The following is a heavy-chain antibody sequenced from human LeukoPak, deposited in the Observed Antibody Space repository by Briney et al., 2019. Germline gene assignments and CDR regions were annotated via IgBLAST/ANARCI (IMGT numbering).Heavy chain of an antibody. CDR1: GYTFTGYY. CDR3: ARVAGNAGLGAFDI. CDR2: INPNSGGT. Sequence: ASVKVSCKASGYTFTGYYMHWARQAPGQGLEWMGWINPNSGGTNYAQKFQGRVTMTRDTSISTAYMELSRLRSDDTAVYYCARVAGNAGLGAFDIWGQGTMVTVSS. V-gene: IGHV1-2*02. D-gene: IGHD4-23*01. J-gene: IGHJ3*02.